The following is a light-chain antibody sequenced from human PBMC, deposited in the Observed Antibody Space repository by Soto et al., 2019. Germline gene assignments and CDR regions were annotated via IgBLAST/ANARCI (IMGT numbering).Light chain of an antibody. CDR3: QQYNNWPRT. Sequence: EIVMTQSPPTLYVSPGERATLSCRASQSISRNLAWFQQKPGQAPSLLIYGASTRATDIPARFSGSGSGTEFTLTISSLQSEDFAVYYCQQYNNWPRTFGQGTKVDI. CDR1: QSISRN. V-gene: IGKV3-15*01. J-gene: IGKJ1*01. CDR2: GAS.